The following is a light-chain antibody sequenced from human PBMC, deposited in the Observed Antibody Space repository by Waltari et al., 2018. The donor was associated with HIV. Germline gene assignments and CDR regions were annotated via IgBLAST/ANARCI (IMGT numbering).Light chain of an antibody. CDR1: SSAVGICNI. Sequence: QPALTQPASASGSPGQSITLSCNGTSSAVGICNIFPCYQPTPGKAPKLLIFDVNKRPSGMSYRFSGSKSGNTASLTISGLQAEDEADYFCCSYAGTITFWVFGGGTKLTVL. V-gene: IGLV2-23*02. J-gene: IGLJ3*02. CDR3: CSYAGTITFWV. CDR2: DVN.